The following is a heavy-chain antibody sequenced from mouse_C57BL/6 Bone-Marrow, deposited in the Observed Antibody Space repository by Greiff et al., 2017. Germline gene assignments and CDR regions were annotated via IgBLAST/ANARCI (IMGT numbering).Heavy chain of an antibody. J-gene: IGHJ1*03. Sequence: EVQLQESEGGLVQPGSSMKLSCTASGFTFSDYYMAWVRQVPEKGLDWVANINYDGSSTYYLDSLKSRFIISRDNAKNILYLQMSSLKSEDTATYYCARDYDGIYFDVWGTGTTVTVSS. CDR2: INYDGSST. D-gene: IGHD1-1*01. CDR3: ARDYDGIYFDV. V-gene: IGHV5-16*01. CDR1: GFTFSDYY.